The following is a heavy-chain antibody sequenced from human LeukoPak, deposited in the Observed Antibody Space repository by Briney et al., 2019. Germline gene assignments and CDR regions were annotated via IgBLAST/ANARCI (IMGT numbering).Heavy chain of an antibody. D-gene: IGHD5-18*01. V-gene: IGHV1-69*06. J-gene: IGHJ4*02. CDR3: ATLNRGYSYGS. CDR1: GYTFTSHF. CDR2: IIPIFGTA. Sequence: SVKVSCKASGYTFTSHFMHWVRQAPGQGLEWMGGIIPIFGTANYAQKFQGRVTITADKSTSTAYMELSSLRSEDTAVYYCATLNRGYSYGSWGQGTLVTVSS.